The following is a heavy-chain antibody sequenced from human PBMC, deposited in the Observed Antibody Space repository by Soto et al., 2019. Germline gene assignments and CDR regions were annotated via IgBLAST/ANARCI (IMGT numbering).Heavy chain of an antibody. V-gene: IGHV3-30*18. D-gene: IGHD3-22*01. CDR2: ISYDGSNK. CDR1: GFTFSSYG. CDR3: AKDKGPPKRLFPTINFAPLNFDY. Sequence: GGSLRLSCAASGFTFSSYGMHWVRQAPGKGLEWVAVISYDGSNKYYADSVKGRFTISRDNSKNTLYLQMNSLRAEDTAVYYCAKDKGPPKRLFPTINFAPLNFDYWGQGTLVTVSS. J-gene: IGHJ4*02.